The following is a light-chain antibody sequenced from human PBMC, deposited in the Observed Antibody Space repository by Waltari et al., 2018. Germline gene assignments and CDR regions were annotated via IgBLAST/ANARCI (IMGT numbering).Light chain of an antibody. Sequence: SYDLIQSPSVSVSPGQTATITCSGAELEKRYDCWYQQKPGQSPVLVIYQDVRRPSEIPQRFSGSNSGNTATLTISGTQPMDEADYYCQAWDSGVAGVFGTGTKVTVL. CDR3: QAWDSGVAGV. CDR1: ELEKRY. V-gene: IGLV3-1*01. CDR2: QDV. J-gene: IGLJ1*01.